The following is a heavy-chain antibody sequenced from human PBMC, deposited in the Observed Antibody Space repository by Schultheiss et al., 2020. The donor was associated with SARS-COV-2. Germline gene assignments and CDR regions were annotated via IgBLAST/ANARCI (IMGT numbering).Heavy chain of an antibody. CDR3: ARAPSGVVVVPAAIPGEVYYYYMDV. Sequence: ASVKVSCKASGYTFTSYYMHWVRQAPGQGLEWMGIINPSGGSTSYAQKFQGRVTMTRDTSTSTVYMELSSLRSEDTAVYYCARAPSGVVVVPAAIPGEVYYYYMDVWGKGTTVTVSS. J-gene: IGHJ6*03. CDR1: GYTFTSYY. CDR2: INPSGGST. D-gene: IGHD2-2*02. V-gene: IGHV1-46*01.